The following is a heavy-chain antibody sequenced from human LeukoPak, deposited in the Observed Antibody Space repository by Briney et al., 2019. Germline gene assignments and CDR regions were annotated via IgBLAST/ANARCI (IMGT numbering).Heavy chain of an antibody. CDR3: ARDATERYSYGDSVYNDY. CDR2: IYYSGST. D-gene: IGHD5-18*01. Sequence: PSETLSLTCTVSGGSISSSSYYWGWIRQPPGKGLEWIGYIYYSGSTNYNPSLKSRVTISVDTSKNQFSLKLSSVTAADTAVYYCARDATERYSYGDSVYNDYWGQGTLVTVSS. V-gene: IGHV4-61*01. CDR1: GGSISSSSYY. J-gene: IGHJ4*02.